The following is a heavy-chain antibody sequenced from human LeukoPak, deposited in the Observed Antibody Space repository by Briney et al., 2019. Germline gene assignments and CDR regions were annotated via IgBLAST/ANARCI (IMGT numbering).Heavy chain of an antibody. J-gene: IGHJ6*03. CDR1: GFTFSSYS. D-gene: IGHD5-18*01. V-gene: IGHV3-21*01. CDR3: ARWGNTAMVTYHFYYMDV. CDR2: ISSSSSYI. Sequence: GGSLRLSCAASGFTFSSYSMNWVRQAPGKGLEWVSSISSSSSYIYYADSVKGRFTISRDNAKNSLYLQMNSLRAEDTAVYYCARWGNTAMVTYHFYYMDVWGKGTTVTVSS.